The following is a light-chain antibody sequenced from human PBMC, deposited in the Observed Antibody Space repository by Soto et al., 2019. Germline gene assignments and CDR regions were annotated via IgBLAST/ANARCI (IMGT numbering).Light chain of an antibody. CDR1: SRDGGAYNF. J-gene: IGLJ1*01. CDR2: NVY. CDR3: SAYTVTRTYV. Sequence: QSALTQPASVSGSPGQSITISCTGTSRDGGAYNFVSWHQQHPGKAPKLMIYNVYDRPSVISYRFSGSKSGNTASLTISGLQVEDEADDYCSAYTVTRTYVFGTGTKVTVL. V-gene: IGLV2-14*03.